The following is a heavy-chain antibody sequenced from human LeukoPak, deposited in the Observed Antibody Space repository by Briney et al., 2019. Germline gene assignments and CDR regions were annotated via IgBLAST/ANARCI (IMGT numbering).Heavy chain of an antibody. CDR1: GFTFGDYP. CDR2: ISADGGSS. CDR3: AKGMGGSGRNWASNWFDP. J-gene: IGHJ5*02. D-gene: IGHD1-26*01. Sequence: GGSLRLSCAASGFTFGDYPMHWIRQTPGQGLVLVSLISADGGSSFQADSVRGRFTISRDNSKNSLYLQMNSLRSEDTALYYCAKGMGGSGRNWASNWFDPWGQGTLVTVSS. V-gene: IGHV3-43*02.